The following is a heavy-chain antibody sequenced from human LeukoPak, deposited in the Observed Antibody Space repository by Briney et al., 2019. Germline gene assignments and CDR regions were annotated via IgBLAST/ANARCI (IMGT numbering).Heavy chain of an antibody. D-gene: IGHD3-10*01. CDR3: AKHYMGSSYNHGLDC. V-gene: IGHV4-39*01. CDR2: IYYSGTT. J-gene: IGHJ4*02. CDR1: GGSISSVNYY. Sequence: SETLSLTCTVSGGSISSVNYYWGWIRQPPGKGLEWIGSIYYSGTTYYNPSLKSRVTISVDTSKNQFSLKLSSVTAADTALYYCAKHYMGSSYNHGLDCWGQGTLVAVSS.